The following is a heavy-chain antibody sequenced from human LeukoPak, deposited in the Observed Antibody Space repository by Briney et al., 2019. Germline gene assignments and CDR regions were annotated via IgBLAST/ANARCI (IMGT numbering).Heavy chain of an antibody. D-gene: IGHD3-9*01. CDR3: ASEDYDILNGYSFDY. J-gene: IGHJ4*02. CDR2: IIPILGIA. CDR1: GGTFSSYA. V-gene: IGHV1-69*04. Sequence: SVKVSCKASGGTFSSYAVSWVRQAPGQGLEWMGRIIPILGIANYAQKFQGRVTTTADKSTSTAYMELSSLRSEDTAVYYCASEDYDILNGYSFDYWGQGTLVTVSS.